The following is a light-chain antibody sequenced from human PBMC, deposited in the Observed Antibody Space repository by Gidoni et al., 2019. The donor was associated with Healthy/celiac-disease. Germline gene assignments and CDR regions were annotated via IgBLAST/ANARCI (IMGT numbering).Light chain of an antibody. CDR2: AAS. J-gene: IGKJ1*01. CDR1: QSISSY. CDR3: QQSYSTPRT. V-gene: IGKV1-39*01. Sequence: DIQLTQSPSSLSASVGDRVTINCRASQSISSYLNWYQQKQGKAPKLLLYAASSLQSGVPSRFSGSGSGTDFTLTISSLQPEDFATYYCQQSYSTPRTFGQGTKVEIK.